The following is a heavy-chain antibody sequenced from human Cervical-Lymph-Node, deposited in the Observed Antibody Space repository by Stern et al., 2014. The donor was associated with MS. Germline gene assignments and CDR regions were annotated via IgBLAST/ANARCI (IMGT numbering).Heavy chain of an antibody. CDR2: ISYDGSNT. CDR3: TGGGYDSYSNFDY. CDR1: GFTFSSYA. J-gene: IGHJ4*02. D-gene: IGHD5-12*01. Sequence: VQLVESGGGVVQPGRSLRLSCAASGFTFSSYAMHWVRQAPGKGLEWVAVISYDGSNTYYADSVKGRFTISRDNSKNTLYLQMSSLRAEDTAVYYCTGGGYDSYSNFDYWGQGTLVTVSS. V-gene: IGHV3-30-3*01.